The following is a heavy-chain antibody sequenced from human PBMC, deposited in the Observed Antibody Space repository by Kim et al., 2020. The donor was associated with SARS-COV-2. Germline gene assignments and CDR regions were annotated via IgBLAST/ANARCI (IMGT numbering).Heavy chain of an antibody. CDR2: SGGT. CDR3: ARDTGSFDF. J-gene: IGHJ4*02. V-gene: IGHV1-2*02. D-gene: IGHD1-26*01. Sequence: SGGTHYAQNFQGRVTMTREPSITTAYMELTRLTSDDPAVYYCARDTGSFDFWGQGTLVTVSS.